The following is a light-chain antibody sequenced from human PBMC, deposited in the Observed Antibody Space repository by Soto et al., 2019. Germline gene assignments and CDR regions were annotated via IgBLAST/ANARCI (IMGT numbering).Light chain of an antibody. CDR2: AAS. V-gene: IGKV1-27*01. CDR3: QKYTRATVT. Sequence: DIQMTQSPSSLSASVGDRVTITCRASRGISNYLAWYQQKPGQVPKLLIYAASTLQSWVPSRSSGSGSGTDFTLTISSLQHEDVAPYYCQKYTRATVTFGQGTRLEIK. CDR1: RGISNY. J-gene: IGKJ5*01.